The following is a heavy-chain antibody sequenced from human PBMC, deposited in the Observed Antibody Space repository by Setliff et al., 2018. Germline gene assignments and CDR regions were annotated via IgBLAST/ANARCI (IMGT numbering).Heavy chain of an antibody. Sequence: SETLSLTCTVSGGSISTTDYYWGWIRQPPGKGLEWIGCVYYSGNTYYSPSLKSRVTMFVDTSKNQFSLMLYSVTAADTAIYYCARYDSSGYSGNYYFDYWGQGTLVTVSS. CDR1: GGSISTTDYY. V-gene: IGHV4-39*07. J-gene: IGHJ4*02. D-gene: IGHD3-22*01. CDR3: ARYDSSGYSGNYYFDY. CDR2: VYYSGNT.